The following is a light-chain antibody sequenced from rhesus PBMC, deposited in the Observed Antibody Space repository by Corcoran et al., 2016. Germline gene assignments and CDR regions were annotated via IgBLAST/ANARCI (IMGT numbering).Light chain of an antibody. CDR3: LQSSNWLFT. Sequence: EIVMTQSPATLALSPGERATLSCRASQSVSSYLAWYPQTPGQAPRLLIYGASSRATGIPDRFRGRGSGTEFTLTISSLEPEDVGVYFCLQSSNWLFTFGPGTKLDIK. CDR2: GAS. CDR1: QSVSSY. J-gene: IGKJ3*01. V-gene: IGKV3-24*04.